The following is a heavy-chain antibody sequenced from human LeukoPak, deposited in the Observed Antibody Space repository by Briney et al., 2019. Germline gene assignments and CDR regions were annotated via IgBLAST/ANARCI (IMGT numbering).Heavy chain of an antibody. V-gene: IGHV4-34*01. CDR1: GGSFSGYY. Sequence: PSETLSLACAVYGGSFSGYYWSWIRQPPGKGLEWIGEINHSGSTNYNPSLKSRVTISVDTSKNQFSLKLTSVTAADTAVYYCARRRWLQLGYFDYWGQGTLVTVSS. CDR3: ARRRWLQLGYFDY. J-gene: IGHJ4*02. CDR2: INHSGST. D-gene: IGHD5-24*01.